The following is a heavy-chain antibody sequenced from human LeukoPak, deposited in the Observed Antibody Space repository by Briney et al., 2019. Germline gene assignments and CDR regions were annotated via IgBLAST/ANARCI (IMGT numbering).Heavy chain of an antibody. CDR1: GYTFTSYG. V-gene: IGHV1-18*01. J-gene: IGHJ4*02. D-gene: IGHD3-10*01. CDR3: ARAPYYGSGSYFINFDY. CDR2: ISAYNGNT. Sequence: ASVKVSCKASGYTFTSYGISWVRQAPGQGLEWMGWISAYNGNTNYAQKLQGRVTITRDTSISTAYMELSRLRSDDTAVYYCARAPYYGSGSYFINFDYWGQGTLVTVSS.